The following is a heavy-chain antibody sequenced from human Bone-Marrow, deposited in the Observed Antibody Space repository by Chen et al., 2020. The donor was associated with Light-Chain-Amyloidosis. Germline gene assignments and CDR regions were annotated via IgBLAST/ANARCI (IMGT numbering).Heavy chain of an antibody. D-gene: IGHD3-10*01. CDR1: GGSIRSYF. J-gene: IGHJ4*02. CDR3: ARTSGPSHFDY. CDR2: IYYDGST. Sequence: QVQLRESGPGLVQASETLSLPCTVPGGSIRSYFWSWIRQSPGKGLEWIGYIYYDGSTHYNPSLKSRVTISQDTSKNQYSLKLNSVTAADTAIYYCARTSGPSHFDYWGQGTLVTVSS. V-gene: IGHV4-59*01.